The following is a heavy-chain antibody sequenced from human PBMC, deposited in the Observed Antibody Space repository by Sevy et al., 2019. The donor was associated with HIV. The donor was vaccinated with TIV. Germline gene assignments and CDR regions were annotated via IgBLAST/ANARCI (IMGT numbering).Heavy chain of an antibody. CDR2: INHSGST. J-gene: IGHJ5*02. D-gene: IGHD3-10*01. Sequence: ETLSLTCAVYGGSFSGFYWSWIRQPPGKGLEWIGEINHSGSTNYNPSLKSRVTISVDTSKNQFSLKLSSVTAADTAVYYCASITKVRGGPTVNDTWGQGTLVTVSS. CDR1: GGSFSGFY. CDR3: ASITKVRGGPTVNDT. V-gene: IGHV4-34*01.